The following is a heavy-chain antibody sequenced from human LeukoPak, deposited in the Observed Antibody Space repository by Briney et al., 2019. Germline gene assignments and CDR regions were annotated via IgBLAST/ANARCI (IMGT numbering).Heavy chain of an antibody. CDR1: GFTFSGSA. V-gene: IGHV3-73*01. CDR2: IRNKANNYAT. J-gene: IGHJ4*02. Sequence: GGSLRLSCAASGFTFSGSAMHWVRQASGKGLEWVGRIRNKANNYATAYAASVKGRFTISRDDSKNTLYLQMNSLKTEDTAVYYCTTAVPYYDILTGYFYWGQGTLVTVSS. D-gene: IGHD3-9*01. CDR3: TTAVPYYDILTGYFY.